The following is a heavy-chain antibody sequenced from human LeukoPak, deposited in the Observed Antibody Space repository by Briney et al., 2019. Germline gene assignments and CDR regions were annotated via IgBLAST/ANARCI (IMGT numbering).Heavy chain of an antibody. CDR1: GGSISSHY. CDR3: ARQRGGLWFGAFDY. V-gene: IGHV4-4*07. Sequence: SETLSLTCTVSGGSISSHYWSWVRQPAGKGLEWIGRIYSSGSSNYNPSLKSRVTMSVDTSRKQLSLQVRSVTAADTAVYYCARQRGGLWFGAFDYWGQGTLVTVSS. CDR2: IYSSGSS. D-gene: IGHD3-10*01. J-gene: IGHJ4*02.